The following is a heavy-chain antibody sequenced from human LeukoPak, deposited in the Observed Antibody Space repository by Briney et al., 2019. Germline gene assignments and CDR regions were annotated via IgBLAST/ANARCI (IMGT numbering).Heavy chain of an antibody. J-gene: IGHJ6*03. V-gene: IGHV3-23*01. CDR1: GFTFSSYA. D-gene: IGHD1-26*01. CDR3: AMGANYYYYMDV. CDR2: ISGSGGST. Sequence: GGSLRLSCAASGFTFSSYAMSWVRQAPGKGLEWVSAISGSGGSTYYADSVKGRFTISSDNSKNTLYLQMNSLRAEDTAVYYCAMGANYYYYMDVWGKGTTVTVSS.